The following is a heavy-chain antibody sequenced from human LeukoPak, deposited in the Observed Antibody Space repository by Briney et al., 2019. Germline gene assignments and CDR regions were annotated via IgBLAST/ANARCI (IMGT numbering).Heavy chain of an antibody. Sequence: PSETLSLTCTVSGGSIRSYYWSWIRQPAGKGLEWIGRIYTSGSTNYNPSLKSRVTISVDTSKNQFSLKLSSVTAADTAVYYCARKAAAGTLTAFDYWGQGTLVTVSS. D-gene: IGHD6-13*01. CDR1: GGSIRSYY. J-gene: IGHJ4*02. CDR2: IYTSGST. CDR3: ARKAAAGTLTAFDY. V-gene: IGHV4-4*07.